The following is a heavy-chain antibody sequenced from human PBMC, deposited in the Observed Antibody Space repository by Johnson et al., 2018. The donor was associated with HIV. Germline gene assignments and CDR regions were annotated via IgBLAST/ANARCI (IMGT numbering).Heavy chain of an antibody. Sequence: QVQLVESGGGVVQPGGSLRLSCAASGFTFSSYGMHWVRQAPGKGLAWVAFIRYDGGNKYYADSVKGRFTISRDNSKNTLCLQMNSLRAEDTAVYYCARGVVGVLSNAFDIWGQGTMVIVSS. J-gene: IGHJ3*02. D-gene: IGHD1-26*01. V-gene: IGHV3-30*02. CDR1: GFTFSSYG. CDR2: IRYDGGNK. CDR3: ARGVVGVLSNAFDI.